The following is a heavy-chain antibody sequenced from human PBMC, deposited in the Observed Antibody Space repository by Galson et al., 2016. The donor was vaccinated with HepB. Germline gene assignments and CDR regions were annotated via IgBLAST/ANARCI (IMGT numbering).Heavy chain of an antibody. Sequence: SETLSLTCTVTGGSINSDYWSWIRRPPGRGLEWIGHVFYSGSTDYNPSLESRVTISVDTSKSQFSLKLNYVTTADTAVYYCARVHYDYGSPNCSDSWGRGILVTVA. CDR1: GGSINSDY. V-gene: IGHV4-59*01. CDR3: ARVHYDYGSPNCSDS. J-gene: IGHJ5*01. CDR2: VFYSGST. D-gene: IGHD3-10*01.